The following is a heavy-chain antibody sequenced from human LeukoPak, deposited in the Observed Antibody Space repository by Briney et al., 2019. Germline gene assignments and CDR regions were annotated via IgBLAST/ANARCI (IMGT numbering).Heavy chain of an antibody. CDR1: GGSISSGGYY. Sequence: SETLSLTCTVSGGSISSGGYYWSWIRQHPGKGLEWIGYIYYSGSTYYNPSLKSRVTISVDTSRNQFSLKLSSVTAADTAVYYCATVKVVVAAMAWYFDSWGQGTLVTVSS. D-gene: IGHD2-2*01. V-gene: IGHV4-31*03. CDR2: IYYSGST. CDR3: ATVKVVVAAMAWYFDS. J-gene: IGHJ4*02.